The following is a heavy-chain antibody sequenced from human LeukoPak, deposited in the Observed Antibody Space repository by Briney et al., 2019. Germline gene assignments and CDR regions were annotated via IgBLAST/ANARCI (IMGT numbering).Heavy chain of an antibody. Sequence: SETLCLTCTVSGASISTYYWSWVRQPPGKGLEWVGYIYYTGNTNYNPFLKSRATILIDTSKTQYSLMLSSVTAADTAVYYCTRGPYCGGDCYPFDYWGQGTLVTVSS. J-gene: IGHJ4*02. D-gene: IGHD2-21*02. CDR2: IYYTGNT. CDR3: TRGPYCGGDCYPFDY. V-gene: IGHV4-59*01. CDR1: GASISTYY.